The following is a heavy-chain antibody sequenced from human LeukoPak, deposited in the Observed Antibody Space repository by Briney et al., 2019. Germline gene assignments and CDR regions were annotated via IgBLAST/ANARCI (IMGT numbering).Heavy chain of an antibody. V-gene: IGHV1-46*01. CDR1: GYTFTSYY. Sequence: ASVKVSCKASGYTFTSYYMHWVRQAPGQGLEWMGIINPSGGSTSYAQKFQGRVTMTRDTSISTAYMELSRLRSDDTAVYYCARVHYDYVWGSYRFRHLDYWGQGTLVTVSS. CDR2: INPSGGST. D-gene: IGHD3-16*02. CDR3: ARVHYDYVWGSYRFRHLDY. J-gene: IGHJ4*02.